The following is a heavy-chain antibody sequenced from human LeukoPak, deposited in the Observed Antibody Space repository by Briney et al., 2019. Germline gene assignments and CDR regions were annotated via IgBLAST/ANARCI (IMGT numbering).Heavy chain of an antibody. CDR3: ARPTSRPSNYYSMDV. J-gene: IGHJ6*03. CDR1: GYTFTNFD. V-gene: IGHV1-8*01. D-gene: IGHD6-13*01. CDR2: INPNNGNA. Sequence: ASVKVSCKASGYTFTNFDLNWVRQAPGQGLEWVGWINPNNGNADYAQRFQGRVTMTRDTAISTVYMELSSLTYEDSAVYYCARPTSRPSNYYSMDVWGRGPRSSSP.